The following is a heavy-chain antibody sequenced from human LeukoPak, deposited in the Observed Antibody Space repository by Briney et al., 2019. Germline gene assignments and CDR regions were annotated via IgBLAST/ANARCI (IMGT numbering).Heavy chain of an antibody. J-gene: IGHJ4*02. D-gene: IGHD6-13*01. CDR1: GFTFSSYG. CDR3: ASKVGGEYLAGIFDY. V-gene: IGHV3-33*03. CDR2: IWYDGSNK. Sequence: GGSLRLSCAASGFTFSSYGMHWVRQAPGKGLEWVAVIWYDGSNKYYADSVKGRFTISRDNSKNTLYLQMNSLRAEDTAVYHCASKVGGEYLAGIFDYWGQGTLVTVSS.